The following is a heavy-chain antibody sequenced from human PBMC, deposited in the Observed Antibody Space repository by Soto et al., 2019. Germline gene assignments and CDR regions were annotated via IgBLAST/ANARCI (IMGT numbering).Heavy chain of an antibody. CDR3: ARDDYDILTGYSYYFDY. D-gene: IGHD3-9*01. J-gene: IGHJ4*02. CDR1: GFTFSSYW. Sequence: GGSLRLSCAASGFTFSSYWMSWVRQAPGKGLEWVANIKQDGSEKYYVDSVKGRFTISRDNAKNSLYLQMNSLRAEDTAVYYCARDDYDILTGYSYYFDYWGQGTLVTVSS. V-gene: IGHV3-7*01. CDR2: IKQDGSEK.